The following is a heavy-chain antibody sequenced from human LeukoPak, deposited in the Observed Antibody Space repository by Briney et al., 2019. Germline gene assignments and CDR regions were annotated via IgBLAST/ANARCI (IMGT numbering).Heavy chain of an antibody. CDR2: INPNSGGT. CDR3: ARGRKHTPGYRVTELGSGYSDY. V-gene: IGHV1-2*02. CDR1: GYTFTGYY. Sequence: ASVKVSCKASGYTFTGYYMHWVRQAPGQGLEWMGWINPNSGGTNYAQKFQGRVTMTRDTSISTAYMELSRLRSDDTAVYYCARGRKHTPGYRVTELGSGYSDYWGQGTLVTVSS. J-gene: IGHJ4*02. D-gene: IGHD3-9*01.